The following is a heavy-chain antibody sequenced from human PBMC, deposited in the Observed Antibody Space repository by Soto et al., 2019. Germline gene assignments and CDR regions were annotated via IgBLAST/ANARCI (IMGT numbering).Heavy chain of an antibody. Sequence: ASVKVSCKASGYTFTSYAMHWVRQAPGQRLEWMGWINAGNGNTKYSQKFQGRVTITRDTSASTAYMELSSLRSEDTAVYYCARATKNSPGITIFGVHKGTGEGPADYWGQGTLVTVSS. CDR2: INAGNGNT. D-gene: IGHD3-3*01. V-gene: IGHV1-3*01. CDR1: GYTFTSYA. CDR3: ARATKNSPGITIFGVHKGTGEGPADY. J-gene: IGHJ4*02.